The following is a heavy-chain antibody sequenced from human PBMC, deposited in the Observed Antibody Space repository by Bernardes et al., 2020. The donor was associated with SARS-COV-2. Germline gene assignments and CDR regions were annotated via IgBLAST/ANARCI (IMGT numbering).Heavy chain of an antibody. J-gene: IGHJ4*02. CDR2: IGSSSNYI. CDR1: GFTFSRSS. Sequence: VGSLILSCAASGFTFSRSSMNWVRQAPGKGLEWVSSIGSSSNYILYAESVKGRFTVSRDNAKNSLYLQMNSLRAEDTAVYYCAREFSMGEFDYWGQGTLVTVSS. D-gene: IGHD3-16*01. CDR3: AREFSMGEFDY. V-gene: IGHV3-21*01.